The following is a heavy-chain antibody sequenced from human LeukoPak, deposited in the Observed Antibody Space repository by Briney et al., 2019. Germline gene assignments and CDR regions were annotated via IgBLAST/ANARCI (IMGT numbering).Heavy chain of an antibody. J-gene: IGHJ4*02. CDR1: GFTFSSYA. V-gene: IGHV3-23*01. CDR3: GEGTGFGDGYNYEFFAY. Sequence: GGSLRLSCAASGFTFSSYAMSWVRQAPGKGLEWVSAISGSGGSTYYADSVKGRFTISRDNSKNTLYLQMNSLRAEDTAVYYCGEGTGFGDGYNYEFFAYWGKGTLVTVSS. D-gene: IGHD5-24*01. CDR2: ISGSGGST.